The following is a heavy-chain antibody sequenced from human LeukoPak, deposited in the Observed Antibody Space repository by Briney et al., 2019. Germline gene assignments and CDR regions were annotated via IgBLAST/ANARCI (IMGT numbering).Heavy chain of an antibody. CDR3: ARGHTGYCSSTSCYRFDY. J-gene: IGHJ4*02. D-gene: IGHD2-2*01. V-gene: IGHV4-34*01. CDR1: GGSFSGYY. Sequence: SETLSLTCAVYGGSFSGYYWSWIRQPPGKGLEWIGEINHSGSTNYNPSLKSRVTISVDTSKNQFSLKLSSVTAADTAVYYCARGHTGYCSSTSCYRFDYWGQGTLVTVSS. CDR2: INHSGST.